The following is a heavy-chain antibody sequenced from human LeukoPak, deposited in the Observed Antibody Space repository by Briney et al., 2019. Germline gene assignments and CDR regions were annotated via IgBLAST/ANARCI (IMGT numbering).Heavy chain of an antibody. Sequence: SETLSLTCTVSGGSISSYYWSWIRQPPGKGLEWIGYIYYSGSTNYNPSLKSRVTISVDTSKNQSSLKLSSVTAADTAVYYCARETSQKGAHCMDVWGKGTTVTISS. D-gene: IGHD3-16*01. CDR3: ARETSQKGAHCMDV. V-gene: IGHV4-59*01. J-gene: IGHJ6*03. CDR1: GGSISSYY. CDR2: IYYSGST.